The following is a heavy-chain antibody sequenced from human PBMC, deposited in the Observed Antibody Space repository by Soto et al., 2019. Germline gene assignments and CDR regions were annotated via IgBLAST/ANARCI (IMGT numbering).Heavy chain of an antibody. CDR2: ISKDGGET. CDR3: ARDLEYCSSTSCYPTGY. D-gene: IGHD2-2*01. Sequence: GGSLRLSCSASGLNFRNYWMGWVRQAPGRGLEWVATISKDGGETYYVGSVKGRFTISRDNANNALYLQMSSLRAEDTAVYYCARDLEYCSSTSCYPTGYWGQGTLVTVSS. J-gene: IGHJ4*02. V-gene: IGHV3-7*03. CDR1: GLNFRNYW.